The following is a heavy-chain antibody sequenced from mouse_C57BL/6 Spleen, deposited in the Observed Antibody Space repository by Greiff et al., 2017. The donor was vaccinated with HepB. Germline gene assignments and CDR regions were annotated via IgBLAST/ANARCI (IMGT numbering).Heavy chain of an antibody. CDR2: IDPSDSET. CDR1: GYTFTSYW. J-gene: IGHJ2*01. Sequence: QVQLQQPGAELVRPGSSVKLSCKASGYTFTSYWMHWVKQRPIQGLEWIGNIDPSDSETHYNQKFKDKATLTVDKSSSTAYMQLSSLTSEDSAVYYCARSRIRDYGSSFDYWGQGTTLTVSS. CDR3: ARSRIRDYGSSFDY. D-gene: IGHD1-1*01. V-gene: IGHV1-52*01.